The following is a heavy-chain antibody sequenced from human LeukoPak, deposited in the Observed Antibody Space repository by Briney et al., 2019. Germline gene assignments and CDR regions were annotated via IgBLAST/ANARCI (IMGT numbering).Heavy chain of an antibody. CDR1: GFTFSFYA. CDR2: IWMDTTNK. J-gene: IGHJ4*02. Sequence: PGGSLSPSCAPSGFTFSFYAMHSVRDAPGKGLEWGADIWMDTTNKYYADSVKGRFTISRDNSKNTLYLQMCSLRAEDTAMYYCARDQLTTLSTFHFDDWGQGALVTVSS. CDR3: ARDQLTTLSTFHFDD. V-gene: IGHV3-33*01. D-gene: IGHD4-17*01.